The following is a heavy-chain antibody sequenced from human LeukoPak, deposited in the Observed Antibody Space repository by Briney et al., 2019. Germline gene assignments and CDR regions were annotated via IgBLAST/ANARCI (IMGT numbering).Heavy chain of an antibody. CDR3: ASPYYYDSSGYYYDY. Sequence: GGSLRLSCVASGFTFSSYWMHWVRQAPGKGLVWVSRINSDGSTTSYADSVKGRFTISRDNAKNTLYLQMNSLRAEDTAVYYCASPYYYDSSGYYYDYWGQGTLVTVSS. D-gene: IGHD3-22*01. V-gene: IGHV3-74*01. J-gene: IGHJ4*02. CDR2: INSDGSTT. CDR1: GFTFSSYW.